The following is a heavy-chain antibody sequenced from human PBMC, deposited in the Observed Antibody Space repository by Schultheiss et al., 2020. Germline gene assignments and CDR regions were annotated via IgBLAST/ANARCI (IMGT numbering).Heavy chain of an antibody. D-gene: IGHD3-9*01. CDR1: GFTFSRYW. CDR3: ARNLHVLRYFDWTFDY. CDR2: ISGSGDST. V-gene: IGHV3-23*01. J-gene: IGHJ4*02. Sequence: GGSLRLSCAASGFTFSRYWMSWVRQAPGKGLEWVSAISGSGDSTYYADSVKGRFTISRDNSKNTLYLQMNSLRAEDTAVYYCARNLHVLRYFDWTFDYWGQGTLVTVSS.